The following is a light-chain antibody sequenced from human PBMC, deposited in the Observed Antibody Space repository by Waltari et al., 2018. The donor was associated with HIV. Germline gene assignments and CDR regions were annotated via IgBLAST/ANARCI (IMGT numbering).Light chain of an antibody. J-gene: IGLJ3*02. CDR2: KDI. V-gene: IGLV3-25*03. Sequence: SYDLTQTPSVSVSPGQTARINCSRGALPKKYSSWYRQKAGQAPMLLKYKDIERPSGIPARISGSGSGTGVTLTISDVRAEDEGDYFCQSTDHDGTWVFGGGTKLTVL. CDR1: ALPKKY. CDR3: QSTDHDGTWV.